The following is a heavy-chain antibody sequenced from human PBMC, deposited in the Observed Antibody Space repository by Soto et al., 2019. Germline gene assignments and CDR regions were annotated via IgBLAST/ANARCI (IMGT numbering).Heavy chain of an antibody. V-gene: IGHV3-23*01. CDR3: AKTMSRLGGYDMNWLAH. D-gene: IGHD5-12*01. CDR1: GFIFSDYA. J-gene: IGHJ5*02. CDR2: ISGTRGRQRNT. Sequence: PXGSLKLCCAASGFIFSDYAMTWVRQAPGKGLDWVSTISGTRGRQRNTFYTASVKGRFTVTRDNSKNTLFLQMNSLSVEDTAVYYCAKTMSRLGGYDMNWLAHWGQGTLVTVSS.